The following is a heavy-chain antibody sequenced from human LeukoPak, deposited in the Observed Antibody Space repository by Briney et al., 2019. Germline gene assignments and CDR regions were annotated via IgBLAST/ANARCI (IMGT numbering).Heavy chain of an antibody. D-gene: IGHD2-15*01. J-gene: IGHJ4*02. CDR3: ARDFRQRYCSGGSCYSPY. CDR2: MNPNSGNT. Sequence: GASVKVSCKASGYTFTSYDINWVRQATGQGLEWMGWMNPNSGNTGYAQKFQGRVTMTRNTSISTAYMELSSLRSDDTAVYYCARDFRQRYCSGGSCYSPYWGQGTLVTVSS. V-gene: IGHV1-8*01. CDR1: GYTFTSYD.